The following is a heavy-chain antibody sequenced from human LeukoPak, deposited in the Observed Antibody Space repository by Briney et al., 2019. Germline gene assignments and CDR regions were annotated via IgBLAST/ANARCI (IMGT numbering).Heavy chain of an antibody. J-gene: IGHJ3*02. CDR1: GYSFTSYW. CDR3: ARHWIGYCSSTSCPRGAFDI. D-gene: IGHD2-2*01. CDR2: IYPGDSDT. Sequence: GESLKISCKGSGYSFTSYWIGWVRQMPGKGLEWMGIIYPGDSDTRYSPSFQGQVTISADKSISTAYLQWSSLKASDTAMYYCARHWIGYCSSTSCPRGAFDIWGQGTMVTVSS. V-gene: IGHV5-51*01.